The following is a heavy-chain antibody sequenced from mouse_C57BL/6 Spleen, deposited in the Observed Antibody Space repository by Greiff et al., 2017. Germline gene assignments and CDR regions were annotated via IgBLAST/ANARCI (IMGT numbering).Heavy chain of an antibody. Sequence: QVQLQQSGPELVKPGASVKISCKASGYAFSSSWMNWVKQRPGKGLEWIGRIYPGDGDTNYNGKFKGKATLTADKSSSTAYMQLSSLTSEDSAVYFCAPSNPAWFAYWGQGTLVTVSA. CDR3: APSNPAWFAY. J-gene: IGHJ3*01. D-gene: IGHD2-5*01. CDR1: GYAFSSSW. V-gene: IGHV1-82*01. CDR2: IYPGDGDT.